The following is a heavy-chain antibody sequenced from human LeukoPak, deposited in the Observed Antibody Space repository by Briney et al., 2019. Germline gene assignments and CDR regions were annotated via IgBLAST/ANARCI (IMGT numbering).Heavy chain of an antibody. V-gene: IGHV3-7*01. J-gene: IGHJ6*02. CDR3: ARDQDYSCGDGMDV. CDR2: IKADGTGK. D-gene: IGHD3-22*01. CDR1: GFTFSSSW. Sequence: GGSLRLSCVASGFTFSSSWMTWVRQAPGMGLERVANIKADGTGKYYVDSVRGRFSISRDNAKNSLYLQLDSLRAEDTAVYYCARDQDYSCGDGMDVWGQGTTVTVSS.